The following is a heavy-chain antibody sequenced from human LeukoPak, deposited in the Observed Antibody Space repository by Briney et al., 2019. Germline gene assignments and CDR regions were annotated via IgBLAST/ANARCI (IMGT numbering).Heavy chain of an antibody. Sequence: ASVKVSCKASGYTFTGYYIHWVQQAPGQGLEWMGGISPNNGGTDYAQKFQGRVTMTRDTSISTAYMELSRLRPDDTAVFYCARLGPGAIDFDYWGQGTLVTVSS. V-gene: IGHV1-2*02. D-gene: IGHD2-2*02. J-gene: IGHJ4*02. CDR3: ARLGPGAIDFDY. CDR1: GYTFTGYY. CDR2: ISPNNGGT.